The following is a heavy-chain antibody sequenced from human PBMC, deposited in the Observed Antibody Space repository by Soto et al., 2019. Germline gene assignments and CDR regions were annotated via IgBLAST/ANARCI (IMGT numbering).Heavy chain of an antibody. CDR2: ISDDGTDK. J-gene: IGHJ6*02. CDR1: GFTFSSYG. CDR3: AKDIISGSNYDFYGMDA. V-gene: IGHV3-30*18. D-gene: IGHD2-15*01. Sequence: QVQVVESGGGVVQPGRSLRLSCAASGFTFSSYGIHWVRQAPGKGLEWVAVISDDGTDKYYAHSVKGQFNLSRDNSNNPVYLQINSLRAEDTAVYHCAKDIISGSNYDFYGMDAWGQGTTVTVSS.